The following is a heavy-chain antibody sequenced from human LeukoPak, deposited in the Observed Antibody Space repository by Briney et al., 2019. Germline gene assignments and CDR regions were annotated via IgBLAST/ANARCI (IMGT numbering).Heavy chain of an antibody. J-gene: IGHJ4*02. V-gene: IGHV3-20*04. D-gene: IGHD3-10*01. Sequence: GGSLRLSCAASGFTFDDHGMSWVRQAPGKGLEWVSGLNWNGGTTGYADSVKGRFTISRDNAKNSLYLQMNSLRAEDTALYYCAKDGSPYYYGSGFDYWGQGTLVTVSS. CDR3: AKDGSPYYYGSGFDY. CDR1: GFTFDDHG. CDR2: LNWNGGTT.